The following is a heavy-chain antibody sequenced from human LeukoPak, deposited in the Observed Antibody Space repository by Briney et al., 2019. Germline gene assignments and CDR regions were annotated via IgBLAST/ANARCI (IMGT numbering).Heavy chain of an antibody. D-gene: IGHD2-15*01. Sequence: SQTLSLTCTVTRCSISSGGYHWNWIRQHPEKGLEWIGYIYYSGSTYYNPSLKSRVTMSVDTSKNQFSLNLSSVTAADTAVYFCARGVAASLDWFDPWGQGTLVTVSS. CDR1: RCSISSGGYH. J-gene: IGHJ5*02. V-gene: IGHV4-31*03. CDR2: IYYSGST. CDR3: ARGVAASLDWFDP.